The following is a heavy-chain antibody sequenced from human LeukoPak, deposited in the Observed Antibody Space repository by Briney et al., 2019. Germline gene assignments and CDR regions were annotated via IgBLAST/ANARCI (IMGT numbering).Heavy chain of an antibody. D-gene: IGHD2-15*01. V-gene: IGHV4-39*01. J-gene: IGHJ6*03. CDR1: GGSISSSSYY. Sequence: PSETLSLTCTVSGGSISSSSYYWGWIRQPPGKGLEWIGSIYYSGSTYYNPSLKGRVTISVDTSKNQFSLKLSSVTAADTAVYYCARSSGWYYYYMDVWGKGTTVTVSS. CDR3: ARSSGWYYYYMDV. CDR2: IYYSGST.